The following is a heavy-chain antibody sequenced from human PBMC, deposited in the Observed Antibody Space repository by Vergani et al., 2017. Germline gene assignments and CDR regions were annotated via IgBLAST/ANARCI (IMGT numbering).Heavy chain of an antibody. CDR1: GYTFTSYD. CDR2: VNPNSGIT. J-gene: IGHJ6*03. D-gene: IGHD1-26*01. V-gene: IGHV1-8*01. CDR3: ARGPDAVGAPPDYYYYMDV. Sequence: QVQLVQSGAEVKKPGASVKVSCKASGYTFTSYDINWVRQATGQGLEWMGWVNPNSGITGFAQKFQGRVTMTRKTSISTAYMELSSLRSEDTAVYYCARGPDAVGAPPDYYYYMDVWGKGTTVTVSS.